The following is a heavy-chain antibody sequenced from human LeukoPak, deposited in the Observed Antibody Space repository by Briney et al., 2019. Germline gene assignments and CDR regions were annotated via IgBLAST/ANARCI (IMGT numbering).Heavy chain of an antibody. CDR2: IYSSGRT. J-gene: IGHJ5*02. V-gene: IGHV4-39*07. D-gene: IGHD3-10*01. CDR3: AREGKGMMLDH. Sequence: SETLSLTCAVSGGSFSSTTSYRGGVRQPPGKGLEWVGSIYSSGRTYYTASLKRRVTLSVDTSKKQFSLRLSSVPPAHTPLYSLAREGKGMMLDHWGQGTLVRVSS. CDR1: GGSFSSTTSY.